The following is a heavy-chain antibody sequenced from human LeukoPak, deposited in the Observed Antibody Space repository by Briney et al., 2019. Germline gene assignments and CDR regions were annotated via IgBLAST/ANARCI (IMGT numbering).Heavy chain of an antibody. Sequence: SVKVSCKASGGTFSSYAISWVRQAPGQGLEWMGGIIPIFGTANYAQKFQGRVTITADESTSTAYMELSSLRSEDTAVYYCAVDIVVVPAAIHYYYYMDVWGKRTTVTVSS. CDR3: AVDIVVVPAAIHYYYYMDV. CDR1: GGTFSSYA. V-gene: IGHV1-69*13. J-gene: IGHJ6*03. CDR2: IIPIFGTA. D-gene: IGHD2-2*02.